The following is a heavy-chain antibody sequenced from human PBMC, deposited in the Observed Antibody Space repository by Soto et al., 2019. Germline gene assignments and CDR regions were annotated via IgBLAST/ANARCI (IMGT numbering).Heavy chain of an antibody. V-gene: IGHV3-30-3*01. CDR2: ISFDGLNK. Sequence: QVQLVESGGGVVQPGRSLRLSCAASGFTFSSYAMHWVRQAPGKGLEWVAVISFDGLNKYHADSVKGRFTISRDNSKNALYLQMDSLRAEDTAVYYGAREGGVLVSYFDYWGQGTLVTVSS. CDR1: GFTFSSYA. CDR3: AREGGVLVSYFDY. D-gene: IGHD2-8*02. J-gene: IGHJ4*02.